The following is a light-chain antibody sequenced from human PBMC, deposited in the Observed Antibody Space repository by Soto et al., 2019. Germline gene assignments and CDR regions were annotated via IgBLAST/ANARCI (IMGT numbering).Light chain of an antibody. CDR3: QKYDSGPFT. J-gene: IGKJ3*01. CDR2: GAS. V-gene: IGKV1-27*01. CDR1: QGISSY. Sequence: DIQMTQSPSSLSASVGDRVTITCRASQGISSYLAWYQQKPGKVPKLLIFGASTLQSGVPSRFGGSGSGTDFTLTISSLQPEDVATYYCQKYDSGPFTFGPGTKLDI.